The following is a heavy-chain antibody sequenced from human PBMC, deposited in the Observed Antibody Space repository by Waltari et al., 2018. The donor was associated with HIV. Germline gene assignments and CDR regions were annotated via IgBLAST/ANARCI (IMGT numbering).Heavy chain of an antibody. J-gene: IGHJ4*02. V-gene: IGHV4-39*01. D-gene: IGHD6-6*01. CDR3: ARHQYSSSSSVVDH. CDR1: GGSVSSSSYY. CDR2: IYHNGAT. Sequence: QLQLQESGPGLVKPSETLSLTCSVSGGSVSSSSYYWGWIRQPPGEALEWIGSIYHNGATSYNPSLKSRVVISIDTSKNQFSLRLNCVTAADTAVYYCARHQYSSSSSVVDHWGQGTLVTVSS.